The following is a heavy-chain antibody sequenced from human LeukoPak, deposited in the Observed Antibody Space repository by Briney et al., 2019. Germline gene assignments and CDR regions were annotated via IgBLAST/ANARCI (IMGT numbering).Heavy chain of an antibody. CDR3: AIRGSSGYDEFDY. D-gene: IGHD5-12*01. J-gene: IGHJ4*02. CDR2: INPSGGST. CDR1: GYTFTSYY. V-gene: IGHV1-46*01. Sequence: ASVKVSCKASGYTFTSYYMHWVRQAPGQGLEWMGIINPSGGSTSYAQKFQGRVTMTRDTSTSTVYMELSSLRSEDTAMYYCAIRGSSGYDEFDYWGQGTLVTVSS.